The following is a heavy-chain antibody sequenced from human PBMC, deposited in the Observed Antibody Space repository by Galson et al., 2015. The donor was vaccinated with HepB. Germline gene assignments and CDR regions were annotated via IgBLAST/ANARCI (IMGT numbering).Heavy chain of an antibody. J-gene: IGHJ5*01. D-gene: IGHD4-23*01. V-gene: IGHV4-39*01. CDR3: AKHSWGCVWDGNFVPWFDS. Sequence: ETLSLTCTVSGGSIRSFSYYWGWIRQPLGKGLEWVGTIYHTGSIYHNPSLKSRVTMSTDTSRNLFSLRLTSVTAADTAVYYCAKHSWGCVWDGNFVPWFDSWGQGTLVTVSS. CDR2: IYHTGSI. CDR1: GGSIRSFSYY.